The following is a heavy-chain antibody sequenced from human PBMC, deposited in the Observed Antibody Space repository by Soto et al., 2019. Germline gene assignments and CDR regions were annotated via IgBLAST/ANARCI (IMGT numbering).Heavy chain of an antibody. CDR3: AKAGGSGKFYYYYYMDV. J-gene: IGHJ6*03. CDR2: ISWNSGSI. V-gene: IGHV3-9*01. Sequence: EVQLVESGGGLVQPGRSLRLSCAASGFTFDDYAMHWVRQAPGKGLEWVSGISWNSGSIVYADSVKGRFTISRDNAKNSLYLQMNSLRAEDTALYYCAKAGGSGKFYYYYYMDVWGKGTTVTVSS. D-gene: IGHD3-10*01. CDR1: GFTFDDYA.